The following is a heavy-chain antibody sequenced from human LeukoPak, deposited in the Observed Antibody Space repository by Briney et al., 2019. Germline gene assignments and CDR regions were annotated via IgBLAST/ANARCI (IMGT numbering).Heavy chain of an antibody. CDR1: GFTFSSYG. J-gene: IGHJ3*02. D-gene: IGHD5-12*01. CDR2: ISYDGSNK. V-gene: IGHV3-30*18. Sequence: GGSPRLSCAASGFTFSSYGMHWVRQAPGKGLEWVAVISYDGSNKYYADSVKGRFTISRDNSKNTLYLQMNSLRAEDTALYYCAKDTGYSGYSDAFDIWGQGTMVTVSS. CDR3: AKDTGYSGYSDAFDI.